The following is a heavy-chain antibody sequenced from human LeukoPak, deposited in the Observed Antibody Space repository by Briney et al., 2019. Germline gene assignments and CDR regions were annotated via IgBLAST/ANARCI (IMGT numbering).Heavy chain of an antibody. V-gene: IGHV1-46*01. Sequence: GASVKVSCKASGYTFTSYYMHWVRQAPGQGLEWMGIINPSGGSTSYAQKFQGRVTMTRDMSTSTVYMELSSLRSEDTAVYYCARGYWSGYYMNWFDPWGQGTLVTVSS. CDR2: INPSGGST. CDR3: ARGYWSGYYMNWFDP. CDR1: GYTFTSYY. D-gene: IGHD3-3*01. J-gene: IGHJ5*02.